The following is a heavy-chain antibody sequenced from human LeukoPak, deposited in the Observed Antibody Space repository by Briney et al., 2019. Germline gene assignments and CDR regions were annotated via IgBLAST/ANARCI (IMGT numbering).Heavy chain of an antibody. V-gene: IGHV1-69*13. D-gene: IGHD2-2*01. J-gene: IGHJ6*03. Sequence: SVKVSCKASGGTFSSYAISWVRQAPGQGLEWMGGIIPIFGTANYAQKFQGRVTITADESTSTAYMELSSLRSEDTAVYYCARALDIVVVPAAAPFYYYMDVWGKGTTVTVSS. CDR2: IIPIFGTA. CDR1: GGTFSSYA. CDR3: ARALDIVVVPAAAPFYYYMDV.